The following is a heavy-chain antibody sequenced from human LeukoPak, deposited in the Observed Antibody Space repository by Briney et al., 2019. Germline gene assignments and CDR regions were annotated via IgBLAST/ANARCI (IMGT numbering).Heavy chain of an antibody. D-gene: IGHD3-16*01. Sequence: PSETLSLTCTVSGGSINSYYWTWIRQPPGKGLEWIGNIYNSGNTNYNPSLKSRVTISVDTSKNQFSLKLDSVTAADTAVYYCARESGSYLWRSWLNPWGQGTLVTVSS. J-gene: IGHJ5*02. CDR3: ARESGSYLWRSWLNP. CDR2: IYNSGNT. V-gene: IGHV4-59*01. CDR1: GGSINSYY.